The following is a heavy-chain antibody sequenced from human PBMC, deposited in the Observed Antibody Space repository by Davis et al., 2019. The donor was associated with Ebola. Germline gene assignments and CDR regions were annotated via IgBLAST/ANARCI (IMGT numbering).Heavy chain of an antibody. CDR1: GFTFSSYG. D-gene: IGHD5-18*01. CDR3: ARDYSYGYYYYGMDV. J-gene: IGHJ6*02. Sequence: GESLKISCAASGFTFSSYGMHWVRQAPGKGLEWVAVIWYDGSNKYYADSVKGRFTISRDNSKNTLYLQINSLRAEDTAVYYCARDYSYGYYYYGMDVWGQGTTVTASS. CDR2: IWYDGSNK. V-gene: IGHV3-33*01.